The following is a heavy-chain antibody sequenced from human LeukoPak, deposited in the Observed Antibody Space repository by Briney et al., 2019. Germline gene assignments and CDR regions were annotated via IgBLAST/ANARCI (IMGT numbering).Heavy chain of an antibody. J-gene: IGHJ6*02. CDR3: ARGTQWLVLPGYGMDV. CDR2: IYYSGST. CDR1: GGSISSYY. V-gene: IGHV4-59*01. D-gene: IGHD6-19*01. Sequence: PSETLSLTCTVPGGSISSYYWSWIRQPPGKGLEWIGYIYYSGSTNYNPSLKSRVTISVDTSKNQFSLKLSSVTAADTAVYYCARGTQWLVLPGYGMDVWGQGTTVTVSS.